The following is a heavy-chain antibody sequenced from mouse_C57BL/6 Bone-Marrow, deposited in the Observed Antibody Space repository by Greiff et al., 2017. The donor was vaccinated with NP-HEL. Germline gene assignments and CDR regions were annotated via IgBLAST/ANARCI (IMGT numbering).Heavy chain of an antibody. CDR1: GYTFTSYW. D-gene: IGHD2-1*01. V-gene: IGHV1-59*01. CDR2: IDPSDSYT. Sequence: VKLQQPGAELVRPGTSVKLSCKASGYTFTSYWMHWVKQRPGQGLEWIGVIDPSDSYTNYNQKFKGKATLTVDTSSSTAYMQLSSLTSEDSAVYYCAGLPYRGQGTLVTVSA. J-gene: IGHJ3*01. CDR3: AGLPY.